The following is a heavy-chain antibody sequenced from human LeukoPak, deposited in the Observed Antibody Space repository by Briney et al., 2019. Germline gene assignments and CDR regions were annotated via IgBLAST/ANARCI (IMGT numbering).Heavy chain of an antibody. CDR2: IYYSGST. D-gene: IGHD3-22*01. CDR1: GGSISSSSYY. J-gene: IGHJ5*02. V-gene: IGHV4-39*07. Sequence: PSETLSLTCTVSGGSISSSSYYWGWIRQPPGKGLEWIGSIYYSGSTYYSPSLKSRVTISVDTSKSQFSLKLSSVTAADTAVYYCARGKPPPDSSGWFDPWGQGTLVTVSS. CDR3: ARGKPPPDSSGWFDP.